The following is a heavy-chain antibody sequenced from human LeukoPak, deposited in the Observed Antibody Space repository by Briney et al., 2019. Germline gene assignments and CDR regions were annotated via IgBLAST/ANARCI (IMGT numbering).Heavy chain of an antibody. D-gene: IGHD1-26*01. Sequence: GGSLRLSCAASGFTFSSYALHWVRQAPGKGLEWVAGISYDGSNKYYADSVKGRFTISRDNSKNTLYLQVNSLRAEDTAVFYCARGGWELLVFAEYLQHWGQGTLVTVSS. CDR2: ISYDGSNK. V-gene: IGHV3-30*04. CDR1: GFTFSSYA. CDR3: ARGGWELLVFAEYLQH. J-gene: IGHJ1*01.